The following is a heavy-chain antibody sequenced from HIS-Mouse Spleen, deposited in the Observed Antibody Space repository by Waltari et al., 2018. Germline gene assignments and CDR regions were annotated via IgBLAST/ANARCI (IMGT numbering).Heavy chain of an antibody. V-gene: IGHV4-34*01. CDR2: INHSGST. J-gene: IGHJ4*02. CDR1: GGSFSGYY. D-gene: IGHD6-6*01. Sequence: QVQLQQWGAGLLKPSETLCLTCAVYGGSFSGYYWSWIRQPPGKGLEWIGEINHSGSTNYNPSLKSRVTISVDTSKNQFSLKLSSVTAADTAVYYCARALYGSSVSPFDYWGQGTLVTVSS. CDR3: ARALYGSSVSPFDY.